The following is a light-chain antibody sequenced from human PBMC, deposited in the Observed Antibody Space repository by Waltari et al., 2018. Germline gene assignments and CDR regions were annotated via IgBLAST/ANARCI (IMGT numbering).Light chain of an antibody. CDR3: QQYDSLSYT. CDR1: QTVSITY. CDR2: GAS. V-gene: IGKV3-20*01. Sequence: DIVLTQSPGTLSLSPGERATLSCRASQTVSITYLAWYQHKPGQAPRLLIYGASTRATGIPDRFSGSGSGTDFTLTISRLEPEDFAVYYCQQYDSLSYTFGQGTKLEIK. J-gene: IGKJ2*01.